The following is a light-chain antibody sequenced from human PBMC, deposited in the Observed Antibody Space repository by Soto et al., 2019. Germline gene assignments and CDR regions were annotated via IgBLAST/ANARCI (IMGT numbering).Light chain of an antibody. CDR1: QSVTTF. CDR2: DAS. Sequence: EIVLTQSPATLSLPPGERATLSCRASQSVTTFLAWYQQKPDQAPRLLIYDASTRATGIPARFSGSGSGTDFTLTISSLEPEDFAVYYCQQRSNWPPVITFGGGTKVEIK. J-gene: IGKJ4*01. CDR3: QQRSNWPPVIT. V-gene: IGKV3-11*01.